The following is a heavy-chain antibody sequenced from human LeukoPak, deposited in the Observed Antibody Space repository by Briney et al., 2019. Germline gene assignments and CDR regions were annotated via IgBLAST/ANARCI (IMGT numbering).Heavy chain of an antibody. CDR3: ARCHFYYDSSGYYSGFDY. CDR1: GFTFSSYW. CDR2: IKQDGSEK. J-gene: IGHJ4*02. V-gene: IGHV3-7*01. Sequence: GGSLRLSCAASGFTFSSYWMSWVRQAPGKGLEWVANIKQDGSEKYYVDSVKGRFTISRDNAKNSLYLQMNSLRAEDTAVYYCARCHFYYDSSGYYSGFDYWGQGTLATVSS. D-gene: IGHD3-22*01.